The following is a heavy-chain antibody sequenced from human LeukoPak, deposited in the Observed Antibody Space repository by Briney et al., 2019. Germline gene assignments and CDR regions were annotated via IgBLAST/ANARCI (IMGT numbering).Heavy chain of an antibody. CDR2: ISGSGDST. CDR1: GFTSSSYG. CDR3: AKVPRRDYYYYYMDV. Sequence: QAGGSLRLSCAASGFTSSSYGMSWVRQAPGKGLEWVSAISGSGDSTYYADSVKGRFTISRDNSKNTLYLQMNSLSAEDTAVYYCAKVPRRDYYYYYMDVWGKGTTVTVSS. V-gene: IGHV3-23*01. J-gene: IGHJ6*03.